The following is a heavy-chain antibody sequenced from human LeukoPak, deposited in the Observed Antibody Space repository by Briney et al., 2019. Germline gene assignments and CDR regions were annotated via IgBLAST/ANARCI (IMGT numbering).Heavy chain of an antibody. J-gene: IGHJ4*02. D-gene: IGHD3-22*01. CDR3: ARQGTDETSGYYAY. Sequence: AGSLRLSCAASGFTVTTNYMSLVRPAPGKGLEWVSVMYISGNTKYADSVKGRFTISRDNSKNALYLQMNSLRAEDTAVYYCARQGTDETSGYYAYWGQGTLVTVSS. V-gene: IGHV3-66*04. CDR2: MYISGNT. CDR1: GFTVTTNY.